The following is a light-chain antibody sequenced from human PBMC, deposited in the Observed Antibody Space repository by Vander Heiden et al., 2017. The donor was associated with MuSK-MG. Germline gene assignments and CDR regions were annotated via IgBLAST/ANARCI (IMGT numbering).Light chain of an antibody. V-gene: IGKV3-15*01. CDR3: QQYKNGHQTKLT. Sequence: EIVMTQSPATLSVSPGERATLSCRASQSVSSNLAWYQQKPGQAPRLLIYGASTRATGIPDRFSGSGYGKEFTLTISSLQSEEFAVYYCQQYKNGHQTKLTFGGGTKVEIK. J-gene: IGKJ4*01. CDR2: GAS. CDR1: QSVSSN.